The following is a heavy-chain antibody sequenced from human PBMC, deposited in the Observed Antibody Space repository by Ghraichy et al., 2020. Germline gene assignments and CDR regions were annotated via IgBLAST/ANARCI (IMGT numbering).Heavy chain of an antibody. J-gene: IGHJ4*02. Sequence: GSLRLSCTVSGGSISSYYWSWIRQPPGKGLEWIGYIYYSGSTNYNPSLKSRVTISVDTSKNQFSLKLSSVTAADTAVYYCARRGAAAGTAFDYWGQGTLVTVSS. CDR1: GGSISSYY. CDR2: IYYSGST. V-gene: IGHV4-59*08. D-gene: IGHD6-13*01. CDR3: ARRGAAAGTAFDY.